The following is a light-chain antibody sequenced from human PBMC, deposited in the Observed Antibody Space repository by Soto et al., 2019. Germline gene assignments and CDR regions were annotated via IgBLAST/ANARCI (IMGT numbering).Light chain of an antibody. J-gene: IGLJ2*01. CDR2: DVS. CDR1: SSDVGGYNY. Sequence: QSARTQPASVSGSPGQSSTISCTGTSSDVGGYNYVSWYQQHPGKSPKLIIYDVSNRPSGVSNRFSGSKSGNTAYLFISGIQDEDEADYYCRSYTSSCTPYVVFGRGTTVTVL. CDR3: RSYTSSCTPYVV. V-gene: IGLV2-14*01.